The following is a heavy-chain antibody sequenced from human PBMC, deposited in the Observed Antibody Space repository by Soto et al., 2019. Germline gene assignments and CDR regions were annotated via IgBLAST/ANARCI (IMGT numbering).Heavy chain of an antibody. J-gene: IGHJ6*02. CDR2: IYYSGST. Sequence: QVQLQESGPGLVKPSETLSLTCTVSGGSISSYYWSWIRQPPGKGLEWSGYIYYSGSTNYNPSLKRRVTISVDTSKNQFSLKLSSVTAADTAVYYCARVYYYGSGRRYYYGMDVWGQGTTVTVSS. CDR1: GGSISSYY. V-gene: IGHV4-59*01. CDR3: ARVYYYGSGRRYYYGMDV. D-gene: IGHD3-10*01.